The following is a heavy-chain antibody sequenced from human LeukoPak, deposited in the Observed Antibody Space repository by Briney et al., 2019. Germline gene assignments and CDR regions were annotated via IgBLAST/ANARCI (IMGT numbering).Heavy chain of an antibody. CDR2: ISYDGSNK. CDR3: ARDRYDFWSGSYYFDY. Sequence: GGSLRLSCAASGFTFSSYAMHWVRQAPGKGLEWVAVISYDGSNKYYADSVKGRFTISRDNSKNTLHLQMNSLRAEDTAVYYCARDRYDFWSGSYYFDYWGQGTLVTVSS. D-gene: IGHD3-3*01. CDR1: GFTFSSYA. V-gene: IGHV3-30-3*01. J-gene: IGHJ4*02.